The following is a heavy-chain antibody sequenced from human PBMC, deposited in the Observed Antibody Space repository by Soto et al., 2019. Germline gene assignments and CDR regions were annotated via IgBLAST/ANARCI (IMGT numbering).Heavy chain of an antibody. Sequence: QEQLVQSGGEVKKPGASVKVSCKASGYTFTSYGIRWVRQAPGQGLEWMGWISAYNGDTNYAQKHQDRLTLTTDTSTTTAYMELRSLRSDDTAVYYCARWGPYYYGSGSYWFDLWGRGTLVTVSS. V-gene: IGHV1-18*01. D-gene: IGHD3-10*01. J-gene: IGHJ2*01. CDR1: GYTFTSYG. CDR3: ARWGPYYYGSGSYWFDL. CDR2: ISAYNGDT.